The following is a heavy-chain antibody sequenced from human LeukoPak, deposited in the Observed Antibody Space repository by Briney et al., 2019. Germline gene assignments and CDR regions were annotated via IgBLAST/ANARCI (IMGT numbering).Heavy chain of an antibody. CDR2: INSDGSEG. D-gene: IGHD1-1*01. V-gene: IGHV3-7*03. J-gene: IGHJ5*02. Sequence: GGSLRLSCAVSGFTFSGFWMSWSRQAPGKGLEWVASINSDGSEGYYADVVKGRFTISRDNAKNSLYLQINSLRAEDTAVYYCARGAGGYRFDPWGQGTLVTVSS. CDR3: ARGAGGYRFDP. CDR1: GFTFSGFW.